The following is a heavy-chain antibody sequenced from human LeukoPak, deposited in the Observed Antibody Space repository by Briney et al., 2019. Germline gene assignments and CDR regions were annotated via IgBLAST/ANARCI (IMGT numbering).Heavy chain of an antibody. CDR2: MTGSGGFT. Sequence: GGSLRLSCAASGFTFSIYAMSWVRQAPGKGLEWVSAMTGSGGFTYYADSVKGRFTLSRDNSKNTLYLQMNSLRAEDTAVYYCAKSVALNYDFWSGSDYWGQGTLVTVSS. CDR1: GFTFSIYA. J-gene: IGHJ4*02. CDR3: AKSVALNYDFWSGSDY. D-gene: IGHD3-3*01. V-gene: IGHV3-23*01.